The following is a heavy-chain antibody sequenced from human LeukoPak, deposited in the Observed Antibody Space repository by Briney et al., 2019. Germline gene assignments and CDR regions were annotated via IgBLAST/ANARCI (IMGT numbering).Heavy chain of an antibody. CDR1: GGSITNYY. V-gene: IGHV4-59*08. Sequence: SETLSLTCSVSGGSITNYYWSWIRQSPGKGLEWIGFIYNTGRTNYNPSLQSRVTMSIDTSKNQFSLKLSSVTAADTAVYYCARQGELAIDYWGQGTLVTVS. CDR3: ARQGELAIDY. J-gene: IGHJ4*02. D-gene: IGHD1-26*01. CDR2: IYNTGRT.